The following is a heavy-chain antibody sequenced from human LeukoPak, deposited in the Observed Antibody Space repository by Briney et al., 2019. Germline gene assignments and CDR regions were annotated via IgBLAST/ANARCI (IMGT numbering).Heavy chain of an antibody. CDR2: IYYSGST. CDR1: GGSISSGDYS. J-gene: IGHJ4*02. V-gene: IGHV4-30-4*01. Sequence: PSETLSLTCTVSGGSISSGDYSWSWIRQPPGKGLEWIGYIYYSGSTYYNPSIQSRVTISVDTSKNQSSLQLSSVTAADTAVYYCARSPFMRYFDYWGQGTLVTVSS. CDR3: ARSPFMRYFDY. D-gene: IGHD2-8*01.